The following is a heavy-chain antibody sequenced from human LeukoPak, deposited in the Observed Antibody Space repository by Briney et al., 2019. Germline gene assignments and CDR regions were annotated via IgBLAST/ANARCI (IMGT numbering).Heavy chain of an antibody. D-gene: IGHD3-22*01. Sequence: SETLSLTCAVYGGSFSGYYWTWIRQPPGKGLEWIGEINHSGSTNYNPSLKSRVTISVDTSKNQFSLKLSSVTAADTAVYYCARLMIVVVITTDWGQGTLVTVSS. V-gene: IGHV4-34*01. CDR1: GGSFSGYY. CDR2: INHSGST. J-gene: IGHJ4*02. CDR3: ARLMIVVVITTD.